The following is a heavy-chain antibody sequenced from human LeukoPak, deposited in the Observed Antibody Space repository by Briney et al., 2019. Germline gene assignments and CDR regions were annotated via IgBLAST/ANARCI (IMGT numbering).Heavy chain of an antibody. D-gene: IGHD3-16*02. Sequence: SETLSLTCTVSGGSISSYYWSRIRQPPGKGLEWIGYIYYSGSTNYNPSLKSRVTISVDTSKNQFSLKLSSVTAADTAVYYCARGHYDYVWGSYRSYYFDYWGQGTLVTVSS. CDR2: IYYSGST. CDR1: GGSISSYY. CDR3: ARGHYDYVWGSYRSYYFDY. J-gene: IGHJ4*02. V-gene: IGHV4-59*13.